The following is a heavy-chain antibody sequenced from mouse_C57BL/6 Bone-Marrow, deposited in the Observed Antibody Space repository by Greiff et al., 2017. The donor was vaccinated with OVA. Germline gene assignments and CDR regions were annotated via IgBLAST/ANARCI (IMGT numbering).Heavy chain of an antibody. CDR3: ARGEWLLLFCFAY. CDR2: LSAGGSYT. CDR1: GFTFSSYA. D-gene: IGHD2-3*01. V-gene: IGHV5-4*03. Sequence: EVKVVESGGGLVKPGGSLKLSCAASGFTFSSYAMSWVRQTPEKRLEWVATLSAGGSYTYYPDNVKGRFTISRDNAKNNLYLQLSHLKSEDTAMYYCARGEWLLLFCFAYWGQGTLVTVSA. J-gene: IGHJ3*01.